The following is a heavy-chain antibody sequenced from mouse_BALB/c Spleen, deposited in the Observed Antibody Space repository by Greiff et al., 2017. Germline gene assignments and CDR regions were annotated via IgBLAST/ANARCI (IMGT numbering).Heavy chain of an antibody. CDR1: GYTFTDYN. V-gene: IGHV1S29*02. J-gene: IGHJ3*01. CDR3: ARSSYDGYGFAY. D-gene: IGHD2-3*01. Sequence: EVKLMESGPELVKPGASVKISCKASGYTFTDYNMHWVKQSHGKSLEWIGYIYPYNGGTGYNQKFKSKATLTVDNSSSTAYMELRSLTSEDSAVYYCARSSYDGYGFAYWGQGTLVTVSA. CDR2: IYPYNGGT.